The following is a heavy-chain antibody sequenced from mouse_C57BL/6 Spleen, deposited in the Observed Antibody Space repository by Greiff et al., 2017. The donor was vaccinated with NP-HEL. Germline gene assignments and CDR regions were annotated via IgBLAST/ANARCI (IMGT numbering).Heavy chain of an antibody. D-gene: IGHD2-3*01. Sequence: VPLQQPGAELVMPGDSVKLSCTASGYTFTSSWMHGVKQRHGQGLEWIGEVDPSDSYTNYNQKSMCKATLTVDKSSSTAYMQLSSLTSEDSAVYDCARRLLSYFDYWGQGTTLTVSS. CDR2: VDPSDSYT. V-gene: IGHV1-69*01. CDR1: GYTFTSSW. CDR3: ARRLLSYFDY. J-gene: IGHJ2*01.